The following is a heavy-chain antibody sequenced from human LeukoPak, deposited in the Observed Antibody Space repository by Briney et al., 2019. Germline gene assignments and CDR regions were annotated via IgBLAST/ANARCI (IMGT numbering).Heavy chain of an antibody. J-gene: IGHJ4*02. Sequence: GGSLRLSCAASGFTFSRYWMHWVRQAPGKGLVWVSRINSDGSSTSYADSVKGRFTISRDNAMNTLYLQMNSLRAEDTAVYYCARGGYCSGGSCYVPKTYDYWGQGTLVTVSS. V-gene: IGHV3-74*01. CDR1: GFTFSRYW. D-gene: IGHD2-15*01. CDR3: ARGGYCSGGSCYVPKTYDY. CDR2: INSDGSST.